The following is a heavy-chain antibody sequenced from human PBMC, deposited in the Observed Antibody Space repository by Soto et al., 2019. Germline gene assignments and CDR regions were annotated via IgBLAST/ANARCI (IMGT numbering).Heavy chain of an antibody. CDR3: ARSLEHSSGYFPISPTYNWFDP. J-gene: IGHJ5*02. V-gene: IGHV4-39*01. CDR1: GGSISSSSYY. Sequence: PSETLSLTCTVSGGSISSSSYYWGWIRQPPGKGLEWIGSIYYSGSTYYNPSLKSRVTISVDTSKNQFSLKLSSVTAADTAVYYCARSLEHSSGYFPISPTYNWFDPWGQGTLVTVSS. D-gene: IGHD3-22*01. CDR2: IYYSGST.